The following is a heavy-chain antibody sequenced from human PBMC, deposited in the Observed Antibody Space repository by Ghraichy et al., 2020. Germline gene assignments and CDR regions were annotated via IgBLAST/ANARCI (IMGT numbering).Heavy chain of an antibody. CDR1: GFTFSSYA. Sequence: GGSLRLSCAASGFTFSSYAMSWVRQAPGKGLEWVSAISGSGGSTYYADSVKGRFTISRDNSKNTLYLQMNSLRAEDTAVYYCAKGSRGYSYGYYFDYWGQGTLVTVSS. CDR2: ISGSGGST. J-gene: IGHJ4*02. V-gene: IGHV3-23*01. CDR3: AKGSRGYSYGYYFDY. D-gene: IGHD5-18*01.